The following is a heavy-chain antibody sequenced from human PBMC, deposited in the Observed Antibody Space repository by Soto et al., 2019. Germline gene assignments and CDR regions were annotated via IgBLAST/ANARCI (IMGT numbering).Heavy chain of an antibody. V-gene: IGHV3-30-3*01. J-gene: IGHJ6*02. D-gene: IGHD3-9*01. CDR3: ARTTGYYYGMDV. Sequence: GGSLRLSCASSGFTFSSYAMHWFRQAPGKGLEWVAVISYDGSNKYYEDSVKGRFTISRDNSKNTLYLQMNSLRAEDTAVYYCARTTGYYYGMDVWGQGPTVTVSS. CDR1: GFTFSSYA. CDR2: ISYDGSNK.